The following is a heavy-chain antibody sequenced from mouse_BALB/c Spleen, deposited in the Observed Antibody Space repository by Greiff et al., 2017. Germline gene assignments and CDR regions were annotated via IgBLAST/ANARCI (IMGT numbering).Heavy chain of an antibody. J-gene: IGHJ2*01. CDR3: TRRGSDFDY. V-gene: IGHV1-69*02. CDR2: IYPSDSYT. CDR1: GYTFTSYW. Sequence: QVQLQQPGAELVRPGASVKLSCKASGYTFTSYWINWVKQRPGQGLEWIGNIYPSDSYTNYNQKFKDKATLTVDKSSSTAYMQLSSPTSEDSAVYYCTRRGSDFDYWGQGTTLTVSS.